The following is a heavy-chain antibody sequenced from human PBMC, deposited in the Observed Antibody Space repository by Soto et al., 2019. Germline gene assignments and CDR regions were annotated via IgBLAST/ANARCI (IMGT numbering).Heavy chain of an antibody. J-gene: IGHJ4*02. D-gene: IGHD2-21*02. CDR1: GFTFSDYY. V-gene: IGHV3-11*06. CDR2: ISSSSSYT. CDR3: ARFSSKVVVTAILFDY. Sequence: PGGSLGLSCAASGFTFSDYYMSWIRQAPGKGLEWVSYISSSSSYTNYADSVKGRFTISRDNAKNSLYLQMNSLRAEDTAVYYCARFSSKVVVTAILFDYWGQGTLVTVSS.